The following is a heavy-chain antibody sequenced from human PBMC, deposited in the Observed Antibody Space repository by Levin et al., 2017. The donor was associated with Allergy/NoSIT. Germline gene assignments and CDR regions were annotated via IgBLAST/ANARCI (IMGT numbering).Heavy chain of an antibody. V-gene: IGHV4-39*01. Sequence: SQTLSLTCTVSGGSISSSSYYWGWIRQPPGKGLEWIGSIYYSGSTYYNPSLKSRVTISVDTSKNQFSLKLSSVTAADTAVYYCARTVLLWFGELSTPYYFDYWGQGTTVTVSS. J-gene: IGHJ4*03. D-gene: IGHD3-10*01. CDR2: IYYSGST. CDR3: ARTVLLWFGELSTPYYFDY. CDR1: GGSISSSSYY.